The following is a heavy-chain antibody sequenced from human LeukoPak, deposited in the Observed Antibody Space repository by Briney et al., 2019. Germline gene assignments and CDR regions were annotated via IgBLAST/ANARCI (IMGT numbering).Heavy chain of an antibody. CDR1: GGSISSYY. CDR3: AREVSVAGNNWFDP. J-gene: IGHJ5*02. CDR2: TYYSGST. Sequence: SETLSLTCTVSGGSISSYYWSWIRQPPGKGLEWIGYTYYSGSTNYNPSLKSRVTISVTSKNQFSLKLSSVTAADTAVYFCAREVSVAGNNWFDPWGQGALVTVSS. D-gene: IGHD6-19*01. V-gene: IGHV4-59*01.